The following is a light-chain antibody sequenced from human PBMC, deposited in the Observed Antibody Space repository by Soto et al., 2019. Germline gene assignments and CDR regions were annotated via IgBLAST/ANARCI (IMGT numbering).Light chain of an antibody. CDR3: QQYDVYST. CDR1: QSISGW. J-gene: IGKJ1*01. Sequence: DIQMTQSPSTLSASVGGTVIITCRASQSISGWLAWYQQKPGMAPKLLMYKASTLQSGVPSRFSGSGYGTEFTLTISRLQPDDSATYYCQQYDVYSTFGQGTKVDI. V-gene: IGKV1-5*03. CDR2: KAS.